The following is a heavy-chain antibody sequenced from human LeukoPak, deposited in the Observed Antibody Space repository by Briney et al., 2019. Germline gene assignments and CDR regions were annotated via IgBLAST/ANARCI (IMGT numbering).Heavy chain of an antibody. V-gene: IGHV1-8*01. J-gene: IGHJ6*03. D-gene: IGHD5-18*01. CDR2: MNPNSGNT. Sequence: ASVKVSCKASGYTFTNYDITWVRQATGQGLEWMGWMNPNSGNTGYVQKFQDGVTMTRNTSISTAYMELSSLRSGDTAVYYCARRGYNSGYFYYYYMDVWGKGTTVTVSS. CDR1: GYTFTNYD. CDR3: ARRGYNSGYFYYYYMDV.